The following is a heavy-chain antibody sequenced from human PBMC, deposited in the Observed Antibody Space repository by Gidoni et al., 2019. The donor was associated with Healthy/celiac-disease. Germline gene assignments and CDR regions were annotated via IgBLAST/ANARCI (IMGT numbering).Heavy chain of an antibody. CDR2: IWYDGSNK. J-gene: IGHJ4*02. CDR3: ARDSSSGYYYFDY. Sequence: QVQLVESGGDVVHPGRSMRLSCAASGCTLSSYGRHWVRQAPGKGLEWVAVIWYDGSNKYYAAAVKGRFTISRDNSKNTLYLQMNSLRAEDTAVYYCARDSSSGYYYFDYWGQGTLVTVSS. D-gene: IGHD3-22*01. V-gene: IGHV3-33*01. CDR1: GCTLSSYG.